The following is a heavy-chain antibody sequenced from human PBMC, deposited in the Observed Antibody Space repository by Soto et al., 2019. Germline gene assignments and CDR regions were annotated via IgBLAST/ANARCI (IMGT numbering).Heavy chain of an antibody. V-gene: IGHV2-70*04. D-gene: IGHD5-12*01. CDR1: GFSLSTSGMR. CDR3: AWTHSGYDYYFDY. CDR2: IDWDDDK. J-gene: IGHJ4*02. Sequence: GSGPTLVNPTQTLTLTCTFSGFSLSTSGMRVSWIRQPPGKALEWLARIDWDDDKFYSTSLKTRLTISKDTSKNQVVLTMTNMDPVDTATYYCAWTHSGYDYYFDYWGQGTLVTAPQ.